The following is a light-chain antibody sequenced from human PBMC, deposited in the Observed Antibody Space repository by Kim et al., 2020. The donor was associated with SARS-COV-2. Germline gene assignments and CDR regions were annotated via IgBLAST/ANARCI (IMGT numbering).Light chain of an antibody. Sequence: AIQITQSPSSLSASIGDRLTITCRASQAISSYLAWYQQKSGKAPKLLIYAASTLQSGVPSRFSGSGSGTDFTLTISCLQSEDFATYYCQQYYDYPRTFGQGTKVDIK. V-gene: IGKV1-8*01. J-gene: IGKJ1*01. CDR1: QAISSY. CDR3: QQYYDYPRT. CDR2: AAS.